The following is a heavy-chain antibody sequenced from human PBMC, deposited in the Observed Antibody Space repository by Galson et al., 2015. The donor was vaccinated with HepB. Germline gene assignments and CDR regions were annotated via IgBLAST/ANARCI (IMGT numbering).Heavy chain of an antibody. CDR1: GYTFTSYY. CDR3: ARMGNREPAYCGGDCYSEFDY. V-gene: IGHV1-46*03. CDR2: INPSGGST. Sequence: SVKVSCKASGYTFTSYYMHWVRQAPGQGLEWMGIINPSGGSTSYAQKFQGRVTMTRDTSTSTVYMELSSLRSEDTAVYYCARMGNREPAYCGGDCYSEFDYWGQGTLVTVSS. D-gene: IGHD2-21*02. J-gene: IGHJ4*02.